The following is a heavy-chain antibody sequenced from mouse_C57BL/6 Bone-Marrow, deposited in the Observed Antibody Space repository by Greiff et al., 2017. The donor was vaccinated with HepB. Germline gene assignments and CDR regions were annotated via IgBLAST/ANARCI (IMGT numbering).Heavy chain of an antibody. CDR3: ARNSRTGYWYFDV. Sequence: QVQLQQSGPGLVAPSQSLSITCTVSGFSLPSYAISWVRQPPGKGLAWLGVIWTGGGTNYNSALKSRLSISKDNSKSQVFLKMDSLQTDDTARYYCARNSRTGYWYFDVWGTGTTVTVSS. V-gene: IGHV2-9-1*01. CDR1: GFSLPSYA. CDR2: IWTGGGT. J-gene: IGHJ1*03.